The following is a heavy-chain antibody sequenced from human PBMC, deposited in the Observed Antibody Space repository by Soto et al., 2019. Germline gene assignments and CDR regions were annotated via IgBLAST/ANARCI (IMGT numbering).Heavy chain of an antibody. CDR3: ARLGAYYQSLDP. CDR2: ITHDGNT. CDR1: GGSFCGYY. D-gene: IGHD2-21*01. Sequence: SETLSLACGVGGGSFCGYYWTWIRQPPGKGLEWIGEITHDGNTNYNPSLKSRVTFSVDTSNSQFSLRLTSVTAADTAVYYCARLGAYYQSLDPWGPGTLVTVSS. V-gene: IGHV4-34*01. J-gene: IGHJ5*02.